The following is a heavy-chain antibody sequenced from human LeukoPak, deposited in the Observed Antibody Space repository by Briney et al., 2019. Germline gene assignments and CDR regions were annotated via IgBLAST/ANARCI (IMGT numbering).Heavy chain of an antibody. V-gene: IGHV3-30*02. Sequence: GGSLRLSCAASGFTFSDYYMSWIRQAPGKGLEWVTFIRSDSSYKYYADSVKGRFTTSRDNSKSTLDLQMNSLRPEDTALYYCARDRGVSGNYYDYWGQGTLVTVSS. CDR1: GFTFSDYY. CDR2: IRSDSSYK. CDR3: ARDRGVSGNYYDY. D-gene: IGHD3-10*01. J-gene: IGHJ4*02.